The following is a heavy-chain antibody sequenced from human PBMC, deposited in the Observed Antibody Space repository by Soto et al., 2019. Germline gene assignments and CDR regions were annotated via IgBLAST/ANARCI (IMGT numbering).Heavy chain of an antibody. V-gene: IGHV3-11*01. Sequence: PGGSLRLSCAASGFTFSDYYMSWIRQAPGKGLEWVSYISSSGSTIYYADSVKGRFTISRDNAKNSLYLQMNSLRAEDTAVYYCARDRTYYYDSRSPGYWGQGTLVTVSS. D-gene: IGHD3-22*01. CDR1: GFTFSDYY. CDR3: ARDRTYYYDSRSPGY. CDR2: ISSSGSTI. J-gene: IGHJ4*02.